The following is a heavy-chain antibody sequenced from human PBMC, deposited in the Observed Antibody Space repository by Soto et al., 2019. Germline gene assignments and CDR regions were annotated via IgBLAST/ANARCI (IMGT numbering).Heavy chain of an antibody. D-gene: IGHD6-19*01. V-gene: IGHV4-34*01. CDR2: INHSGST. Sequence: SETLSLTCAVYGGSFSGYYWSWIRQPPGKGLEWIGEINHSGSTNYNPSLKSRVTISVDTSKNQFSLKLSSVTAADTAVYYCAGEGRRFSSGWYVAYFQHWGQGTLVTVSS. CDR1: GGSFSGYY. CDR3: AGEGRRFSSGWYVAYFQH. J-gene: IGHJ1*01.